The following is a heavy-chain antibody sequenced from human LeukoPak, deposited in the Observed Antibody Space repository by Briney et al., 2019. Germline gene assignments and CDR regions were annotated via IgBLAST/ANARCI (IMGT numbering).Heavy chain of an antibody. CDR2: IYRGDSDT. V-gene: IGHV5-51*01. CDR1: GSNFAPHW. D-gene: IGHD4-17*01. Sequence: GASLQISCEASGSNFAPHWIGWGRPVPGKGLEWMGVIYRGDSDTRYSPAFQGQVIISADMPICAAYLEWGRLKRSDTAMYYSASSNDYVSDYWGHGTLVTVSS. CDR3: ASSNDYVSDY. J-gene: IGHJ4*01.